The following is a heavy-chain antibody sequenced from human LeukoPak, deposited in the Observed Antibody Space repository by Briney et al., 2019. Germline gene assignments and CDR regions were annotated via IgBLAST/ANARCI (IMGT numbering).Heavy chain of an antibody. Sequence: GGSLRLSCAASGCTFSSYWMSWVRQAPGKGLEWVANIKEDGSEKYVDSVKGRFTISRDNAKNSLYLQMNSLRAEDTAVYYCARNECWGQGTLVTVSS. CDR2: IKEDGSEK. J-gene: IGHJ4*02. CDR3: ARNEC. CDR1: GCTFSSYW. V-gene: IGHV3-7*05.